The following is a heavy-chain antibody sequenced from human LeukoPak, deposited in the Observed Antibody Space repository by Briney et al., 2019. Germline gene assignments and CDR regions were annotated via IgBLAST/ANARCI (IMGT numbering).Heavy chain of an antibody. J-gene: IGHJ4*02. CDR3: ARDGYRSYDY. CDR2: ISYDGSNK. V-gene: IGHV3-30*04. D-gene: IGHD5-12*01. Sequence: GGSLRLSCAASGFTFSSYAMHWVRQAPGKGLEWVAAISYDGSNKFYADSVKGRFTFSRDNSKNTLYLQMNSLRVEDTAVYYCARDGYRSYDYWGQGTLVTVSS. CDR1: GFTFSSYA.